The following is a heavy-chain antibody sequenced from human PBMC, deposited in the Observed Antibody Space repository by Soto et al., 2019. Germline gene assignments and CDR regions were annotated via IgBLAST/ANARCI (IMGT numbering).Heavy chain of an antibody. CDR1: GFNFNNYA. CDR2: ISSSGGTT. V-gene: IGHV3-23*01. Sequence: PGGSLRLSCATSGFNFNNYAMSWVRQAPGERLEWVSFISSSGGTTYYADSVKGRFTISRDNSRNTVFLQMNTLGAEDTAIYYCATFMTVTGPGWGPDSEYRGQGTRVTVSX. CDR3: ATFMTVTGPGWGPDSEY. D-gene: IGHD6-19*01. J-gene: IGHJ4*02.